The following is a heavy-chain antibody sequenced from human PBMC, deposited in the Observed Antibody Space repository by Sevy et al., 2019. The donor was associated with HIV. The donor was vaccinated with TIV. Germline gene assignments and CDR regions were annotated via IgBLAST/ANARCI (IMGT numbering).Heavy chain of an antibody. V-gene: IGHV3-48*01. CDR2: ISSSSSTI. D-gene: IGHD2-15*01. Sequence: GGSPRLSCAASGFTFSSYSMNWVRQAPGKGLEWVSYISSSSSTIYYADSVKGRFTISRDNAKNSLYLQMNSLRAEDTAVYYCARAPEYCSGGSCYPNYYYYYGMDVWGQGTTVTVSS. J-gene: IGHJ6*02. CDR3: ARAPEYCSGGSCYPNYYYYYGMDV. CDR1: GFTFSSYS.